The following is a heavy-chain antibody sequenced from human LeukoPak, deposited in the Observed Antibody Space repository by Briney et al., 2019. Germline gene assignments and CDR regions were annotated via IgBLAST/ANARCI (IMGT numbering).Heavy chain of an antibody. CDR3: AKDRGPSQRLLSAFDI. Sequence: GGSLRLSCAASGFTFSSYAMSWVRQAPGKGLEWVSAISGSGGSTYYADSVKGRFTISRDNSKNTLYLQMNSLRAEDTAVYYCAKDRGPSQRLLSAFDIWGQGTMVTVSS. J-gene: IGHJ3*02. V-gene: IGHV3-23*01. D-gene: IGHD3-22*01. CDR2: ISGSGGST. CDR1: GFTFSSYA.